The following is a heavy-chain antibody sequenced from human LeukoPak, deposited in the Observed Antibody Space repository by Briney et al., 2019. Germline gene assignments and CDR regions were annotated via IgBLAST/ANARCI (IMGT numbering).Heavy chain of an antibody. V-gene: IGHV4-39*07. CDR2: IYYSGST. D-gene: IGHD2/OR15-2a*01. Sequence: SETLSLTCTVSGGSISSSSYYWGWIRQPPGKGLEWIGSIYYSGSTYYNPSLKSRVTISVDTSKNQFSLKLSSVTAADTAVYYCARAVYDTTSAYAMDVWGQGTTVTVSS. J-gene: IGHJ6*02. CDR3: ARAVYDTTSAYAMDV. CDR1: GGSISSSSYY.